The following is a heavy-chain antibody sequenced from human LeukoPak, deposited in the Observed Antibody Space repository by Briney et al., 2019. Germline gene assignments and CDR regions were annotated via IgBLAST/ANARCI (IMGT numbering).Heavy chain of an antibody. V-gene: IGHV4-39*07. CDR3: AREVAY. CDR1: GGSISSSSYY. Sequence: KSSETLSLTCTVSGGSISSSSYYWGWIRQPPGKGLEWIGSIYYSGSTYYNPSLKSRVTISVDTSKNQFSLKLTSVTAADTAVYYCAREVAYWGQGILVAVSS. J-gene: IGHJ4*02. CDR2: IYYSGST.